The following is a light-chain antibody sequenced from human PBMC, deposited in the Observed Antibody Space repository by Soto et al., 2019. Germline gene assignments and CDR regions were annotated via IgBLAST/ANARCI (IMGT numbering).Light chain of an antibody. CDR3: SSYAGSNNLV. V-gene: IGLV2-8*01. CDR2: EVY. J-gene: IGLJ2*01. CDR1: SSDVGTYNY. Sequence: QSVLTQPPSASGSPGQSVTISCTGTSSDVGTYNYVSWYQQYPGKAPKLLIYEVYKRPSGVPDRFSGSKSGYTASLAVSGLQAEDEAEYYCSSYAGSNNLVFGGGTQLTVL.